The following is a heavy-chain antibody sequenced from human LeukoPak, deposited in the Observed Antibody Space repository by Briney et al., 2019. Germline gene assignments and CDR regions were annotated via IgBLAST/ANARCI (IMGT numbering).Heavy chain of an antibody. Sequence: GGSLRLSCSISGFTFTNYAMNWVRQAPGKGLEWVSAISGSGVSTYYADSVKSRFTISRDNSKSTVSLQMNSLRADDTAIYYCAKGRPSCTTSNCYGTDVWGQGTTVTVSS. CDR2: ISGSGVST. J-gene: IGHJ6*02. V-gene: IGHV3-23*01. CDR1: GFTFTNYA. D-gene: IGHD2-8*01. CDR3: AKGRPSCTTSNCYGTDV.